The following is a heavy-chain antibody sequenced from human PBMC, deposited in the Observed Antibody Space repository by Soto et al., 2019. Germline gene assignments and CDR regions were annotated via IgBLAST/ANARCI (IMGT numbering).Heavy chain of an antibody. Sequence: QVQLVESGGGVVQPGRSLRLSCAASGFTFSSYAMHWVRQAPGKGLEWVAVISYDGSNKYYADSVKGRFTISRDNSKNTLYLQMNSLRAEDKAVYYCARDHVGVWGQGTTVTVSS. J-gene: IGHJ6*02. CDR2: ISYDGSNK. CDR1: GFTFSSYA. V-gene: IGHV3-30-3*01. CDR3: ARDHVGV.